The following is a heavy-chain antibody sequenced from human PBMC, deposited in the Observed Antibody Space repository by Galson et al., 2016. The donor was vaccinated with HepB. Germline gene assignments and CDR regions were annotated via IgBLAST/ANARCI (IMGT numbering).Heavy chain of an antibody. J-gene: IGHJ6*03. CDR3: ARNYAEGLSSYYYMDV. V-gene: IGHV4-59*01. CDR2: IYYTGST. Sequence: SETLSLTCTVSGGSISRYYWSWARQPPGKGLEWIGYIYYTGSTTYNPSLKSRVVISVDTSKNQFSLRLSSVTAADTAAYYCARNYAEGLSSYYYMDVWGKGTTVTVSS. D-gene: IGHD4-17*01. CDR1: GGSISRYY.